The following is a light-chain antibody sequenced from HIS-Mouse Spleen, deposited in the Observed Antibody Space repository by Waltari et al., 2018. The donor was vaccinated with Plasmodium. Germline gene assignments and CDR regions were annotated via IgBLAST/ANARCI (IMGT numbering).Light chain of an antibody. J-gene: IGKJ3*01. CDR3: QQYNNWSFT. Sequence: EIVMTQSPATLSVSPGARSTLSCRASQSVSSNLAWYQQKPVQAPRHLIYGASTRATGIPARFSGSGSGTEFTLTISSLQSEDFAVYYCQQYNNWSFTFGPGTKVDIK. CDR1: QSVSSN. CDR2: GAS. V-gene: IGKV3-15*01.